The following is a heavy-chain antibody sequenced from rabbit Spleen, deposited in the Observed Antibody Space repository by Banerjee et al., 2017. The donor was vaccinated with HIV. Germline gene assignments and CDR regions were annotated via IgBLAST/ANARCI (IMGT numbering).Heavy chain of an antibody. CDR2: FYTGSGST. CDR3: ARLTTFHYGIDL. Sequence: QSLEESGGDLVKPGASLTLTCTASGFSFSSSDYMCWVRQAPGKGLEWIACFYTGSGSTYYASWAKGRFTISKTSSTTVTLQMTSLTATDTATYFCARLTTFHYGIDLWGQGTLVTVS. J-gene: IGHJ6*01. V-gene: IGHV1S40*01. CDR1: GFSFSSSDY. D-gene: IGHD3-1*01.